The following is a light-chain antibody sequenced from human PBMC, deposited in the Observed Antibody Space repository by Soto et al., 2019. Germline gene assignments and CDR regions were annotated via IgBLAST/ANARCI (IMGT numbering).Light chain of an antibody. Sequence: EFLLTQSRGTLSLSPGERDTPSCRASQTVRNNYLAWYQQKPGQAPRLLIYDASSRATGIPDRFSGGGSGTDFTLTISRLEPEDFAVYYCQQFSSYPLTFGEGTKVDIK. CDR2: DAS. CDR3: QQFSSYPLT. V-gene: IGKV3-20*01. CDR1: QTVRNNY. J-gene: IGKJ4*01.